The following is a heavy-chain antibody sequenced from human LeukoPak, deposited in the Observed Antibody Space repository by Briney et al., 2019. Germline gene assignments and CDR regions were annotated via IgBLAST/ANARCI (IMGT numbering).Heavy chain of an antibody. J-gene: IGHJ3*01. CDR2: IKQDGSEK. CDR3: ASLASSGWSG. V-gene: IGHV3-7*01. Sequence: GGSLRLSCAASGFTFSSYAISWVRQAPGKGLEWVANIKQDGSEKYYVDSVKGRFTISRDNAKNSLYLQMNSLRAEDTAVYYCASLASSGWSGWGQGTMVTVSS. D-gene: IGHD6-19*01. CDR1: GFTFSSYA.